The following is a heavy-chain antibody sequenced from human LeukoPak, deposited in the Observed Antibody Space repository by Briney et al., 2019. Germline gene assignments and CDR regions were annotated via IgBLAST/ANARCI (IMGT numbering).Heavy chain of an antibody. CDR1: GGSISSYY. V-gene: IGHV4-4*07. D-gene: IGHD1-1*01. J-gene: IGHJ4*02. CDR2: IIASGST. CDR3: ARDGGPTVIDY. Sequence: SETLSLTCTVSGGSISSYYWSWIRQSAGKGLEWIGRIIASGSTSYNPSLKSRVTMSVDTSKNQFSLRLSSVTAADTAVYYCARDGGPTVIDYWGQGTLVTVSS.